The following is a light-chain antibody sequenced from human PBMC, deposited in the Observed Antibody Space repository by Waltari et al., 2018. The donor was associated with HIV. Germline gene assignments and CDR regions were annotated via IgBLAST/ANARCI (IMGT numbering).Light chain of an antibody. CDR2: EAS. CDR3: CAYAGSTTYVI. J-gene: IGLJ2*01. Sequence: QSVLTPPASVSGSPGPSITIPSTGTSSDVGGYTIVSWYQQHPGKPPKLMIYEASKRPSGVSNRFSGSKSGNTASLTSSGLQAEDEADYYCCAYAGSTTYVIFGGGTKLTVL. CDR1: SSDVGGYTI. V-gene: IGLV2-23*01.